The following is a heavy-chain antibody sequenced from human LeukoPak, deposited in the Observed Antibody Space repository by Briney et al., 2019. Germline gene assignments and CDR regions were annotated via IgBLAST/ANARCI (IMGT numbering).Heavy chain of an antibody. CDR3: ARVGSYDFWSGYPRDYFDY. CDR2: IYYSGST. J-gene: IGHJ4*02. V-gene: IGHV4-59*01. Sequence: SETLSLTCTVSGGSISSYYWSWIRQPPGKGLEWIGYIYYSGSTNYNPSLKSRVTISLDTSKNRFSLKLSSVTAAATAVYYCARVGSYDFWSGYPRDYFDYWGQGTLVTVSS. D-gene: IGHD3-3*01. CDR1: GGSISSYY.